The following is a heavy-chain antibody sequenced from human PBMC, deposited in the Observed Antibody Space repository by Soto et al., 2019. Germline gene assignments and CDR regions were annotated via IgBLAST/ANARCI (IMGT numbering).Heavy chain of an antibody. CDR2: IRSKANSYAT. CDR1: GFTFSGSA. V-gene: IGHV3-73*01. Sequence: GGTLSLSCAASGFTFSGSAMHWVRQASGKGLEWVGRIRSKANSYATAYAASVKGRFTISRDDSKNTAYLQMNSLKTEDTAVYYCTRLHYSNYVAGEDYWGQGTLVTVSS. D-gene: IGHD4-4*01. J-gene: IGHJ4*02. CDR3: TRLHYSNYVAGEDY.